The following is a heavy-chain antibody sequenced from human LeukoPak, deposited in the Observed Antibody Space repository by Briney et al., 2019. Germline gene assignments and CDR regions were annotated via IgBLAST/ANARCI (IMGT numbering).Heavy chain of an antibody. CDR3: AKDKGYSYGYSFDY. CDR2: ISGSGGST. CDR1: GFTFTSFA. J-gene: IGHJ4*02. V-gene: IGHV3-23*01. D-gene: IGHD5-18*01. Sequence: GGSLRLSCAASGFTFTSFAMSWVRQAPGKGLEWVSAISGSGGSTYYADSVKGRFTISRDNSKNTLYLQMNSLRAEDTAVYYCAKDKGYSYGYSFDYWGQGTLVTVSS.